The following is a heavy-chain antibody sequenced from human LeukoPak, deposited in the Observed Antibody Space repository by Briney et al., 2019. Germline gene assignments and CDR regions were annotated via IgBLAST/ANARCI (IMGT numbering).Heavy chain of an antibody. V-gene: IGHV3-53*05. Sequence: GGSLRLSCAASGFTVSSNYMGWVRQAPGKGLEWVSVIYSGGSTYYADSVKGRFTISRDNSKNTLYLQMNSLRAEDTAVYYCAKGILWFGELWYAFDIWGQGTMVTVSS. CDR3: AKGILWFGELWYAFDI. D-gene: IGHD3-10*01. CDR2: IYSGGST. CDR1: GFTVSSNY. J-gene: IGHJ3*02.